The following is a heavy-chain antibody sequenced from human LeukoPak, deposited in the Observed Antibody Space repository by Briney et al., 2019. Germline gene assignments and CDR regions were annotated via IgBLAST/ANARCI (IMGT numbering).Heavy chain of an antibody. J-gene: IGHJ5*02. CDR3: ARDIRSLAVAGTDWFDP. CDR1: GFSFSDYY. Sequence: KPGGSLRLSCAASGFSFSDYYMTWIRQAPGKGLEWISYISSSSTHIKYADSVKGRFTISRDNAKNSLYLQMNSLRAEDTAVYYCARDIRSLAVAGTDWFDPWGQGTLVTVSS. D-gene: IGHD6-19*01. V-gene: IGHV3-11*06. CDR2: ISSSSTHI.